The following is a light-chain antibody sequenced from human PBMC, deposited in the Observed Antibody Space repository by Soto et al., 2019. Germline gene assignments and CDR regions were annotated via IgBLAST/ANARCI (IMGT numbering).Light chain of an antibody. J-gene: IGKJ1*01. CDR2: ASS. CDR1: QTISSW. V-gene: IGKV1-5*01. Sequence: DIQMTQSPSTLSGSVGDRVTITCRASQTISSWLAWYQQKPGKAPKRLIYASSSLQSGVPSRFSGSGSGTEFTLTISSLQPEDFATYYCLQHNAYPWTFGQGTKVDIK. CDR3: LQHNAYPWT.